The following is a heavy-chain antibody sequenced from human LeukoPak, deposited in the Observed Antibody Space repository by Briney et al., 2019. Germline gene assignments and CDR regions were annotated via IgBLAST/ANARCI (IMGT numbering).Heavy chain of an antibody. CDR1: GFTFSSYS. Sequence: GGSLRLSCAASGFTFSSYSMNWVRQAPGKGLEWVSSISSSSSYIYYADSVKGRFTISRNNAKNSLYLQMNSLRAEDTAVYYCARASGSPTPGDDAFDIWGQGTMVTASS. CDR3: ARASGSPTPGDDAFDI. CDR2: ISSSSSYI. V-gene: IGHV3-21*01. D-gene: IGHD1-26*01. J-gene: IGHJ3*02.